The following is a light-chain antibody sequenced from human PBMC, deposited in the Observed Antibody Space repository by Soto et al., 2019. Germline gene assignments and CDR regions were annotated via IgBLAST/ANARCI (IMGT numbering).Light chain of an antibody. CDR2: KAS. J-gene: IGKJ2*01. CDR3: QQYDCFPYT. V-gene: IGKV1-5*03. CDR1: QSINSW. Sequence: DIQMTQSPSTLSASIGDTVIITCRASQSINSWLAWYQQKPGKAPKLLIHKASTFESGVPSRFSGSESGTEFTLTISSLQPDDFAPFYCQQYDCFPYTFGQGTKLDIK.